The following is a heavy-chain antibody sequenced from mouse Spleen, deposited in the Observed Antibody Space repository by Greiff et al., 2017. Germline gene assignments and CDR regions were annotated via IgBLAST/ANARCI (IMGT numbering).Heavy chain of an antibody. Sequence: QVQLQQSGAELAKPGASVKLSCKASGYTFTSYWMHWVKQRPGQGLEWIGYINPSSGYTKYNQKFKAKATLTVDKSSSTAYMQLKSLTSEDSAVYYCARKGLLRYYYAMDYWGQGTSVTVSS. CDR2: INPSSGYT. V-gene: IGHV1-7*01. CDR1: GYTFTSYW. CDR3: ARKGLLRYYYAMDY. D-gene: IGHD2-3*01. J-gene: IGHJ4*01.